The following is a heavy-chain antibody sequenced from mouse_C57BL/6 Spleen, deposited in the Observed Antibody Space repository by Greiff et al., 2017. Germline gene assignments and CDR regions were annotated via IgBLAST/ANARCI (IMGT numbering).Heavy chain of an antibody. CDR1: GYTFTDYY. CDR2: INPNNGGT. J-gene: IGHJ4*01. Sequence: EVQLQQSGPELVKPGASVKISCKASGYTFTDYYMNWVKQSHGKSLEWIGDINPNNGGTSYNQKFKGKATLTVDKSSSTAYMELRSLTSEDSAVXYCARWGIYYAMDYWGQGTSVTVSS. V-gene: IGHV1-26*01. CDR3: ARWGIYYAMDY.